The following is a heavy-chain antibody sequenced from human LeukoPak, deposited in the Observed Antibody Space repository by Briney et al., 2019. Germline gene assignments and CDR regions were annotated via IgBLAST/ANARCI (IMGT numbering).Heavy chain of an antibody. V-gene: IGHV1-2*06. Sequence: GASVRLSCEASGYTFSGYYMHWVRQAPGQGLEWMGHINPNGGATNYEQKFQGRVTMTRDTSINTAYMDLSRLRSDDTAVYYCARGRNSVYYFNVVAPSYFDYWGQGTLVTVSS. CDR2: INPNGGAT. D-gene: IGHD3-22*01. CDR3: ARGRNSVYYFNVVAPSYFDY. CDR1: GYTFSGYY. J-gene: IGHJ4*02.